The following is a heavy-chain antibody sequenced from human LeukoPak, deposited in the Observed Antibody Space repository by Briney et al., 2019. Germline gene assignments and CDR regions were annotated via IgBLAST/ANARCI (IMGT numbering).Heavy chain of an antibody. CDR3: ARDYARPDY. CDR1: GFTLEGYG. Sequence: GGSLRLSCAASGFTLEGYGMSWVRQAPGKGLEGVSGITWNGGSIGYADSVKGRFTMSRDNAKNSLYLQMDSLKTEDTALYYCARDYARPDYWGQGTLVTVSS. V-gene: IGHV3-20*04. D-gene: IGHD4-17*01. CDR2: ITWNGGSI. J-gene: IGHJ4*02.